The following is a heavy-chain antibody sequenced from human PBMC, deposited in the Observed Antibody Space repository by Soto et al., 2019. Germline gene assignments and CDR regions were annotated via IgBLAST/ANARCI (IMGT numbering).Heavy chain of an antibody. V-gene: IGHV3-11*06. J-gene: IGHJ6*02. CDR2: INSSSSYT. Sequence: WGSLRLSCAASGFTFSDYYMSWIRQAPGKGLEWVSYINSSSSYTNYAYSVKGRFTISIDNANNSLYLEMNSLRAEDTAVYYCARGGSPVRSCYYGMYXWGQGTTFTAS. CDR1: GFTFSDYY. CDR3: ARGGSPVRSCYYGMYX. D-gene: IGHD3-10*01.